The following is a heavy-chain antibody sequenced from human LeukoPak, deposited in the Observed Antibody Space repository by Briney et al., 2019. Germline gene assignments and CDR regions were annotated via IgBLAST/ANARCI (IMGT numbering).Heavy chain of an antibody. V-gene: IGHV3-23*01. D-gene: IGHD3-22*01. CDR2: ISGSGGST. CDR3: SFYYDSSGSFDY. Sequence: GGSLRLSCAASGFTFSSYAMSWVRQAPGKGLEWVSAISGSGGSTYYADSVKGRFTISRDNSKNTLYLQMNSLRAEDTAVYYGSFYYDSSGSFDYWGQGTLLTVSS. J-gene: IGHJ4*02. CDR1: GFTFSSYA.